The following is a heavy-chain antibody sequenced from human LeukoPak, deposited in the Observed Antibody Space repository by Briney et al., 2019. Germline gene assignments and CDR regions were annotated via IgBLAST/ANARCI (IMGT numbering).Heavy chain of an antibody. Sequence: SETLSLTCAVYGGSFSGYYWSWIRQPPGKGLEWIGEINHSGNTNYNPSLKSRVTISVDTSKNQFSLKLSSVAAADTAVYYCARGGPIVVVPAAMGDFDYWGQGTLVTVSS. CDR3: ARGGPIVVVPAAMGDFDY. CDR2: INHSGNT. CDR1: GGSFSGYY. V-gene: IGHV4-34*01. D-gene: IGHD2-2*01. J-gene: IGHJ4*02.